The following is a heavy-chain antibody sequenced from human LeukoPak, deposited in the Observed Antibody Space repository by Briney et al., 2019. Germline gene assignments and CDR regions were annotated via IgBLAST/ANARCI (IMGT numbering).Heavy chain of an antibody. D-gene: IGHD3-22*01. J-gene: IGHJ3*02. CDR3: ARVRSDSSGYYYVYDAFDI. CDR2: IYYSGST. CDR1: GGSISSYY. V-gene: IGHV4-59*01. Sequence: SETLSLTCTVSGGSISSYYWSWIRQPPGKGLEWTGYIYYSGSTNYNPSLKSRVTISVDTSKNQFSLKLSSVTAADTAVYYCARVRSDSSGYYYVYDAFDIWGQGTMVTVSS.